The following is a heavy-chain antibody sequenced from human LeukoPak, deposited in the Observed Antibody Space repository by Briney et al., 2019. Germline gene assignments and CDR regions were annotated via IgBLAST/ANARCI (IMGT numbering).Heavy chain of an antibody. CDR1: AGSFSRYY. V-gene: IGHV4-59*01. Sequence: PSETLSLTCAVSAGSFSRYYLSWIRQPPGKGLEWIGYIYYSGNTNYNPSLKSRVTLAVDTSKNQFSLKLSSVTAADTAVYFCARAGAPHFAYWGQGTLVTVSS. CDR2: IYYSGNT. CDR3: ARAGAPHFAY. J-gene: IGHJ4*02. D-gene: IGHD2-8*02.